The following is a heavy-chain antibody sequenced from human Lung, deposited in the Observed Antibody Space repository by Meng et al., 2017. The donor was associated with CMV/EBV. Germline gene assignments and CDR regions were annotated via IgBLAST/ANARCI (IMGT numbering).Heavy chain of an antibody. D-gene: IGHD3-3*01. V-gene: IGHV2-26*01. CDR1: GFSLSNARMG. Sequence: SGXXLVXPTETLTLTCTVSGFSLSNARMGVSWIRQPPGKALEWLAHIFSNDEKSYSTSLKSRLTISKDTSKSQVVLTMTNMDPVDTATYYCARGLADYDFWSGYYNYYGMDVWXKGTXVTVSS. J-gene: IGHJ6*04. CDR3: ARGLADYDFWSGYYNYYGMDV. CDR2: IFSNDEK.